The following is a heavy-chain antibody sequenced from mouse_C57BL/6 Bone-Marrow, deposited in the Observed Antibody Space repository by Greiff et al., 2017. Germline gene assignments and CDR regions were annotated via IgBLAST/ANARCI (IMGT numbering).Heavy chain of an antibody. CDR1: GYAFTNYL. CDR2: INPGSGGT. Sequence: VQLVESGAELVRPGTSVKVSCKASGYAFTNYLIEWVKQRPGQGLEWIGVINPGSGGTNYNEKFKGKATLTADKSSSTAYMQLSSLTSEDSAVYFCASPGAYWGQETLVTVSA. V-gene: IGHV1-54*01. CDR3: ASPGAY. J-gene: IGHJ3*01.